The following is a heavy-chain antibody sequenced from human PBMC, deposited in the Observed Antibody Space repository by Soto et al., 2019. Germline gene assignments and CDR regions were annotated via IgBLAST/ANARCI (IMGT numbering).Heavy chain of an antibody. CDR2: IFYSGSP. D-gene: IGHD1-26*01. V-gene: IGHV4-59*01. J-gene: IGHJ6*02. CDR3: ARASSGRFPRVYYYYGMDV. CDR1: GASINDYF. Sequence: SSETLSLTCTVSGASINDYFWSWIRQPPGKGLEWIGYIFYSGSPNYNPSLKSRVTMSIDTSKNQFSLKLTSVTAADTAVYYCARASSGRFPRVYYYYGMDVWGQGTTVTVSS.